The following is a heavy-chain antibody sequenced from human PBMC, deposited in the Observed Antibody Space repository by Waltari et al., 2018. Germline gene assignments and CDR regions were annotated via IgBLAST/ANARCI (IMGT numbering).Heavy chain of an antibody. CDR2: ISAYNGNT. CDR3: ARPLRDTAMGNYYYYMDV. V-gene: IGHV1-18*01. CDR1: GYTFTSYG. D-gene: IGHD5-18*01. J-gene: IGHJ6*03. Sequence: PGAEVKVSCKASGYTFTSYGISWVRQAPGQGLEWMGWISAYNGNTNYAQKLQGRVTMTTDTSTSTAYMELRSLRSDDTAVYYCARPLRDTAMGNYYYYMDVWGKGTTVTVSS.